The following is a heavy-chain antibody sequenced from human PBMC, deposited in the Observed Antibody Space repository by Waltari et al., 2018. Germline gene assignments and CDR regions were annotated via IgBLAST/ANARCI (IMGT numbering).Heavy chain of an antibody. Sequence: QVQLVQSGAEVKKPGSSVKVSCKASGGTFSSYAISWVRQAPGQGLEWMGGIIPILGIANYAQKFQGRVTITSDESTSTAYMELSSLRSEDTAVYYCARDRRRGYCSGGSCSHFDYWGQGTLVTVSS. CDR2: IIPILGIA. V-gene: IGHV1-69*04. D-gene: IGHD2-15*01. CDR1: GGTFSSYA. J-gene: IGHJ4*02. CDR3: ARDRRRGYCSGGSCSHFDY.